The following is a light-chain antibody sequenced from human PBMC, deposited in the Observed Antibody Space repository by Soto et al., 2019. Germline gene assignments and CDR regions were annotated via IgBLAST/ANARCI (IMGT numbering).Light chain of an antibody. V-gene: IGLV1-47*01. Sequence: QSALTQPPSASGTPGQRVTISCSGRSANIGNNFVCWYQQLPGTAPKLLIYSNQRPSGVPDRFSGSKSGTSASLAISGLRSEDEANYYCVAWDDSLSGLVFGTGTKLTVL. J-gene: IGLJ1*01. CDR2: SN. CDR1: SANIGNNF. CDR3: VAWDDSLSGLV.